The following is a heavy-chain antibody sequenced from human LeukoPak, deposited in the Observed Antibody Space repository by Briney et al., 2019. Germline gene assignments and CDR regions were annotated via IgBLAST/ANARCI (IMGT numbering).Heavy chain of an antibody. V-gene: IGHV3-23*01. D-gene: IGHD2-15*01. Sequence: GGSLRLSCAASGVTFSSCAMSWVRQAPGKGLEWVSAISGSGGSTYYADSVKGRFTISRDNSKNTLYLQMNSLRAEDTAVYYCAKDPGRVAATLYFDYWGQGTLVTVSS. CDR2: ISGSGGST. CDR1: GVTFSSCA. CDR3: AKDPGRVAATLYFDY. J-gene: IGHJ4*02.